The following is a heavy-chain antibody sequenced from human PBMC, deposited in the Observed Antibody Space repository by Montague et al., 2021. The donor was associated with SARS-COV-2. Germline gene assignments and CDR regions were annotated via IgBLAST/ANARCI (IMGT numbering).Heavy chain of an antibody. CDR3: ARDGHRRLSIEGRFDP. CDR2: ISDDGTNK. CDR1: RFTFRSYA. V-gene: IGHV3-30*04. Sequence: SLRLSCAASRFTFRSYAMHWVRQTPGKGLEWVASISDDGTNKFYVDSVKGRFTISRDNSKNSLYLQMDSLRADDTAVYYCARDGHRRLSIEGRFDPWGQGTLVTVSS. J-gene: IGHJ5*02. D-gene: IGHD6-6*01.